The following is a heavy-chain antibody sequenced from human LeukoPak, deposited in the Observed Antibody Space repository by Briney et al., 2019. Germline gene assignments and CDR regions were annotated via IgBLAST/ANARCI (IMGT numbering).Heavy chain of an antibody. J-gene: IGHJ3*02. CDR2: ISGSGGST. CDR1: GFTFSSYA. V-gene: IGHV3-23*01. D-gene: IGHD6-19*01. CDR3: ARVMYSSGWYSLRGAFDI. Sequence: GGSLRLSCAASGFTFSSYAMSWVRQAPGKGLEWVSAISGSGGSTYYADSVKGRFTISRDNSKNTLYLQMNSLRAEDTAVYYCARVMYSSGWYSLRGAFDIWGQGTMVTVSS.